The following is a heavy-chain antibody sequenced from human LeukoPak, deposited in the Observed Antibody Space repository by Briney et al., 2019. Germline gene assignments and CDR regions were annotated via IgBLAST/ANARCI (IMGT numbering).Heavy chain of an antibody. J-gene: IGHJ2*01. Sequence: SETLSLTCTVSGASFTAYYWSWIRQPAGKGLEWIGRIYSYENTNYNPSLKSRVTISLDTSKIQFSLNLTSVTAADTAVYYCARHARYYYDSSDSWYFDLWGRGTLVTVSS. CDR2: IYSYENT. D-gene: IGHD3-22*01. CDR1: GASFTAYY. V-gene: IGHV4-4*07. CDR3: ARHARYYYDSSDSWYFDL.